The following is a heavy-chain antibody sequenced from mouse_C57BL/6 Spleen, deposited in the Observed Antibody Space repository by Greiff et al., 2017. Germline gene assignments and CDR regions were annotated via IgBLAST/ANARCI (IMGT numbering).Heavy chain of an antibody. J-gene: IGHJ3*01. CDR1: GYTFTSYW. CDR3: ARGGYYGAY. CDR2: IDPSDSYT. V-gene: IGHV1-69*01. D-gene: IGHD1-1*02. Sequence: VQLQQPGAELVMPGASVKLSCKASGYTFTSYWMHWVKQRPGQGLAWIGEIDPSDSYTNYNQKFKGKSTLTVDKSSSTAYMQLSSLTSEDSAVYYCARGGYYGAYWGQGTLVTVSA.